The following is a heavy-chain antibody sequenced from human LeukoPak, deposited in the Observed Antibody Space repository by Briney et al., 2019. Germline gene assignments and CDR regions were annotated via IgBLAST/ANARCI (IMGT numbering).Heavy chain of an antibody. V-gene: IGHV4-34*01. Sequence: SETLSLTCAVYGGSFSGYYWSWIRQPPGKGLEWIGEIIHSGSTNYNPSLKSRVTISVDTSKNQFSLKLSSVTAADTAVYYCARGRNGGDIVVVVAATHLDYWGQGTLVTVSS. CDR3: ARGRNGGDIVVVVAATHLDY. J-gene: IGHJ4*02. CDR1: GGSFSGYY. D-gene: IGHD2-15*01. CDR2: IIHSGST.